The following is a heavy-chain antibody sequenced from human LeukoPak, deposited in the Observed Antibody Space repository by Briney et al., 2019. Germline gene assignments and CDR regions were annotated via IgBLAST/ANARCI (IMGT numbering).Heavy chain of an antibody. CDR1: GGTFSSYT. CDR3: ARRDVLRFLEWYNWFDP. V-gene: IGHV1-69*02. D-gene: IGHD3-3*01. CDR2: IIPILGIA. Sequence: GASVKVSCKASGGTFSSYTISWVRQAPGQGLEWMGRIIPILGIANYAQKLQGRVTMTTDTSTSTAYMELRSLRSDDTAVYYCARRDVLRFLEWYNWFDPWGQGTLVTVSS. J-gene: IGHJ5*02.